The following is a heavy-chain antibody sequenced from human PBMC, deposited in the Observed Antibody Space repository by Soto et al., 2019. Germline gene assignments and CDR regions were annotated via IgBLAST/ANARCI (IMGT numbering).Heavy chain of an antibody. V-gene: IGHV4-39*01. J-gene: IGHJ5*02. CDR2: MDYSGST. CDR1: GGSISTGRYH. Sequence: KASETLSLTCTVSGGSISTGRYHWAWIRQPPGKGLEWMGTMDYSGSTNYNPSLKSRVTISVDTSKNQFSLKLTSVTAADTAVYYCARRTPLYASDISRFDPWGQGALVTVSS. D-gene: IGHD3-10*01. CDR3: ARRTPLYASDISRFDP.